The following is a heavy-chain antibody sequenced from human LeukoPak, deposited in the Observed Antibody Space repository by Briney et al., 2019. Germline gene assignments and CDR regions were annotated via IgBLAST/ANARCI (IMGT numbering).Heavy chain of an antibody. CDR3: ASVRMTMIRGVISFFDY. D-gene: IGHD3-10*01. V-gene: IGHV3-7*01. CDR2: MKQGGGEK. Sequence: PGGSLRLSCAASGFTFSSYWMSWVRQAPGKGLEWVASMKQGGGEKYSLDSVKGRFTISRDNAKNSLFLQMNSLRAEDTAVYYCASVRMTMIRGVISFFDYWGQGTLVTVSS. J-gene: IGHJ4*02. CDR1: GFTFSSYW.